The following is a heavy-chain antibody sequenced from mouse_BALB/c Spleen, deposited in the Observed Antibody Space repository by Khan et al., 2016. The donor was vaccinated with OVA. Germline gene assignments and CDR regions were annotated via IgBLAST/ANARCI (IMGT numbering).Heavy chain of an antibody. Sequence: EVQLQESGGGLVKPGGSRKVSCAASGFTFSNYAMSWVRQTPEKRLEWVASISTGDTTYYPDSVKGRFTISRDNARNILYLQMSSLRSDDTAMYYCARDYWFVYWGQGTLVTVSA. CDR1: GFTFSNYA. J-gene: IGHJ3*01. CDR2: ISTGDTT. CDR3: ARDYWFVY. V-gene: IGHV5-6-5*01.